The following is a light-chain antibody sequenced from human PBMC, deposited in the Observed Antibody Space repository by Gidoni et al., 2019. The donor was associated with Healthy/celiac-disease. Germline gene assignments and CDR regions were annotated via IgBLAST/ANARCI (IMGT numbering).Light chain of an antibody. CDR1: QSISSY. CDR3: QQSYSTPLT. J-gene: IGKJ4*01. CDR2: AAS. V-gene: IGKV1-39*01. Sequence: DIPMTQSPSSLSASVGDRVTITCRASQSISSYLNWYQQKPGKAPKLLIYAASSLQSGVPSRFSGSGSGTDFTITISSLQAEDFATYYWQQSYSTPLTFGGGTKVEIK.